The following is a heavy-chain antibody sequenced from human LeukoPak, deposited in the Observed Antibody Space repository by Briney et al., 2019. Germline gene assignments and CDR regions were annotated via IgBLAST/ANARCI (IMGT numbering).Heavy chain of an antibody. CDR1: GFTFSSYW. V-gene: IGHV3-7*01. CDR3: ASSESHIFGYYYYYMDV. Sequence: PGGSLRLSCAASGFTFSSYWMSWVRQAPGKGLEWVANIKQDGSEKYYVDSVKGRFTISRDNAKNSLYLQMNSLRAEDTAVYYCASSESHIFGYYYYYMDVWGKGTTVTVSS. J-gene: IGHJ6*03. CDR2: IKQDGSEK. D-gene: IGHD3-10*02.